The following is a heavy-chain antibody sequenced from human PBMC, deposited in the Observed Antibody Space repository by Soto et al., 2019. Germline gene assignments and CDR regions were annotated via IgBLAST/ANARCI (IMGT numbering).Heavy chain of an antibody. D-gene: IGHD4-17*01. CDR2: IYYSGST. V-gene: IGHV4-31*03. CDR3: ARDSNYGDYGYFYYYGMDV. CDR1: GGSISIGGYY. J-gene: IGHJ6*02. Sequence: SSETLSLTCTVSGGSISIGGYYWSWIRQHPGKGLEWIGYIYYSGSTYYNPSLKSRVTISVDTSKNQFSLKLSSVTAADTAVYYCARDSNYGDYGYFYYYGMDVWGQGTTVTVS.